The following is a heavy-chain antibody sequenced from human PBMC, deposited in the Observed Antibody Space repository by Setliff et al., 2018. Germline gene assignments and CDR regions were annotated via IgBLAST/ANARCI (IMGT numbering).Heavy chain of an antibody. CDR3: ARHPPPPNYFDIGALDS. CDR2: ILPVLGIT. Sequence: SVKVSCKASGGPLNSYSFSWVRQAPGQGLEWMGRILPVLGITRYSQKFQGRVTITADKSTGIIYMELTSLRSDDTAVYYCARHPPPPNYFDIGALDSWGQGTLVTVSS. D-gene: IGHD3-22*01. CDR1: GGPLNSYS. V-gene: IGHV1-69*02. J-gene: IGHJ4*02.